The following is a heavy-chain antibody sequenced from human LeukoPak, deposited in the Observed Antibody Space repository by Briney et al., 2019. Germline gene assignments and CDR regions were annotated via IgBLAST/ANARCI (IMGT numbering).Heavy chain of an antibody. D-gene: IGHD4-23*01. CDR2: IKQDGSEK. V-gene: IGHV3-7*01. J-gene: IGHJ4*02. CDR3: ARDDLRWYPSSDFDY. CDR1: GFTFSSYW. Sequence: GGSLRLSCAASGFTFSSYWMSWVRQAPGKGLEWVANIKQDGSEKYYVDSVKGRFTISRDNAKNSLYLQMNSLRAEDTAVYYCARDDLRWYPSSDFDYWGQGTLVTFSS.